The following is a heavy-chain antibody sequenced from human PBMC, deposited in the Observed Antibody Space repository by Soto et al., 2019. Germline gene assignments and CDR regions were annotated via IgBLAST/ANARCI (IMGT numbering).Heavy chain of an antibody. Sequence: QVQLQESGPGLVKPSQTLSLTCTVSGGSISSGGYYWSWIRQHPGKGLEWIGYIYYSGSTYYNPSLKSRVTISVDTSKNQFSLKLSSVTASDTAVYYCARGGDNWNPLPTLDYWGQGTLVTVSS. D-gene: IGHD1-20*01. V-gene: IGHV4-31*03. CDR2: IYYSGST. J-gene: IGHJ4*02. CDR1: GGSISSGGYY. CDR3: ARGGDNWNPLPTLDY.